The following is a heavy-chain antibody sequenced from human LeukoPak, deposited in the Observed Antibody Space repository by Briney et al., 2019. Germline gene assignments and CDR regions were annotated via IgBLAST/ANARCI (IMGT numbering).Heavy chain of an antibody. CDR1: GYTFTSYG. J-gene: IGHJ4*02. V-gene: IGHV1-18*01. CDR2: ISPYNGDT. CDR3: AKGRDSGYYPTQAPFDS. Sequence: ASVKVSCKPSGYTFTSYGISWVRQAPAQGLEWLGWISPYNGDTNYAQNVHDRFIMTTDASTTTAFLDLRNLGSDDTAVYFCAKGRDSGYYPTQAPFDSWGQGTLVTVSS. D-gene: IGHD3-22*01.